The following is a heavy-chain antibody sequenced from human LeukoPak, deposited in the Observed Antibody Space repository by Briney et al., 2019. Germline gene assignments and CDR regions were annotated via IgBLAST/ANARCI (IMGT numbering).Heavy chain of an antibody. V-gene: IGHV4-59*01. CDR1: GGSISSYH. CDR2: IHFSGST. J-gene: IGHJ4*02. D-gene: IGHD3-10*01. Sequence: PSETLSLICTVSGGSISSYHWSWIRQPPGKGLEWIGYIHFSGSTNYNPSLKSRVTVSDDKSKNQFSLKLSSVTAADTAVYYCARIFRGAYFDYWGQGTLVTVSS. CDR3: ARIFRGAYFDY.